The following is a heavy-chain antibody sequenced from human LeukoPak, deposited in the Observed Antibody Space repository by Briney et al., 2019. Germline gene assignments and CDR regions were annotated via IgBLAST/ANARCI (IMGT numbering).Heavy chain of an antibody. J-gene: IGHJ4*02. D-gene: IGHD3-3*01. Sequence: GGSLRLSCAASGFTFSSYWMSWVRQAPGKGLEWVANIKQDGSEKYYVDSVKGRFTIPRDNAKNSLYLQMNSLRAEDTAVYYCASGYYDFWSGYSHSYYFDYWGQGTLVTVSS. CDR1: GFTFSSYW. CDR2: IKQDGSEK. V-gene: IGHV3-7*01. CDR3: ASGYYDFWSGYSHSYYFDY.